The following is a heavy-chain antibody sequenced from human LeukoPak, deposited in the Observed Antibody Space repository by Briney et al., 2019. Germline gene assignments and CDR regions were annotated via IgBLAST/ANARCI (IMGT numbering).Heavy chain of an antibody. D-gene: IGHD3-22*01. CDR2: VTPIFGTA. CDR1: GGTFSRFT. J-gene: IGHJ4*02. CDR3: ARDSARGYYDSSGYPLDY. V-gene: IGHV1-69*13. Sequence: SVKGSCKASGGTFSRFTISWVRRAPGQGFEWMGGVTPIFGTANFAQRFQGRVSITADESTSTAFMELSSLRSEDTAVYYCARDSARGYYDSSGYPLDYWGQGTLVTVSS.